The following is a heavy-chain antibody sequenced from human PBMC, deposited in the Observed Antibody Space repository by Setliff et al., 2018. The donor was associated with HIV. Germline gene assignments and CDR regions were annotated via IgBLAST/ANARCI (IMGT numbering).Heavy chain of an antibody. V-gene: IGHV4-61*09. Sequence: SETLSLTCTVSGGSISSGTYYWSWIRQPAGKGLEWIGHIYSTGNTNYNSSLKSRVTISVDTSKNQFSLKLSSVTAADTAVYYCARDTAFLKEGTEYWGQGTLVTVSS. D-gene: IGHD5-18*01. J-gene: IGHJ4*02. CDR1: GGSISSGTYY. CDR3: ARDTAFLKEGTEY. CDR2: IYSTGNT.